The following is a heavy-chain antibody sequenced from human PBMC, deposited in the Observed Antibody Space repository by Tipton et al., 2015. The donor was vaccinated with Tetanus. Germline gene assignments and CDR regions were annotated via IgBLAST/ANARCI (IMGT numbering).Heavy chain of an antibody. V-gene: IGHV4-31*03. Sequence: GLVKPSQTLSLTCSVSGGSISSGGYYWSWLRQHPGKGLEWLGYIYYTGNTYYNPSLKSRLTISLDTSKNQFSLRLSSLSAADTAVYFCARRGGGSTFDHWGQGTLVTVSS. CDR3: ARRGGGSTFDH. CDR1: GGSISSGGYY. J-gene: IGHJ4*02. CDR2: IYYTGNT. D-gene: IGHD1-26*01.